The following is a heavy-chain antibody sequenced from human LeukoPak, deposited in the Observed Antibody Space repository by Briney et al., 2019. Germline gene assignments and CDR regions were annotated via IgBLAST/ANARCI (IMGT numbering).Heavy chain of an antibody. CDR1: GFTFSGSA. Sequence: GGSLRLSCAASGFTFSGSAMHWVRQASGKGLEWVGRIRSKANSYATVYAASVKGRFTISRDDSKNTAYLQMNSLKTEDTAVYYCTSTLELQYYYYYMDVWGKGTTVTVSS. CDR3: TSTLELQYYYYYMDV. CDR2: IRSKANSYAT. D-gene: IGHD1-7*01. V-gene: IGHV3-73*01. J-gene: IGHJ6*03.